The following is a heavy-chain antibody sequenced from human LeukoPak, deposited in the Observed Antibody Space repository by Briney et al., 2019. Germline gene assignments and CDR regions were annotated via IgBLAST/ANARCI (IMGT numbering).Heavy chain of an antibody. J-gene: IGHJ4*02. Sequence: RASVKVSCKASGYTFTSYAMNWVRQAPGQGLEWVGWINPNSGGTNYAQKFQGRVTMTRDTSISTAYMELSRLRSDDTAVYYCARDSGERGSGSCLIAYWGQGTLVTVSS. CDR3: ARDSGERGSGSCLIAY. D-gene: IGHD3-10*01. V-gene: IGHV1-2*02. CDR1: GYTFTSYA. CDR2: INPNSGGT.